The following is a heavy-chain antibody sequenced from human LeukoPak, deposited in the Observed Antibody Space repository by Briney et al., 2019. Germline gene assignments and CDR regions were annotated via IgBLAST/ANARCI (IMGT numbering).Heavy chain of an antibody. J-gene: IGHJ4*02. D-gene: IGHD3-22*01. V-gene: IGHV1-18*01. CDR2: ISAYNGNT. Sequence: WASVKVSCKASGYTFTSYGISWARQAPGQGLEWMGWISAYNGNTNYAQKLQGRVTMTTDTSTSTAYVELRSLRSDDTAVYYCARVLDDSSGYYFRLIDYWGQGTLVTVSS. CDR3: ARVLDDSSGYYFRLIDY. CDR1: GYTFTSYG.